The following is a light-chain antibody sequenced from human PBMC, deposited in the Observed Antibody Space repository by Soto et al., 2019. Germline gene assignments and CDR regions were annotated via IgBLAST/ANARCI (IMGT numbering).Light chain of an antibody. Sequence: QSVLTQPLSASGTPGQRVTISCSGSSSNIGSNTVNWYQQLPGTAPKLLIYSNNQRPSGVPDRFSGSKSDTSASLAVSGLQSEDEADYYCAAWDDSLNGPYVFGTGTKVTVL. J-gene: IGLJ1*01. CDR3: AAWDDSLNGPYV. CDR2: SNN. V-gene: IGLV1-44*01. CDR1: SSNIGSNT.